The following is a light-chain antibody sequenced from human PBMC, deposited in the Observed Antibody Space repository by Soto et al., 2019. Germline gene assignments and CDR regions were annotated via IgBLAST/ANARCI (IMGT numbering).Light chain of an antibody. CDR2: GAS. J-gene: IGKJ2*02. CDR3: QQYGSSPGT. CDR1: QNIASSY. V-gene: IGKV3-20*01. Sequence: EIVLTQSPGTLSLSPGERATLSCRASQNIASSYLAWYQQKPGQAPRLLISGASSRATGIPDRFSGSGSGTDFTLTIIRLEPEDFAVYYCQQYGSSPGTFGQGTKLEIK.